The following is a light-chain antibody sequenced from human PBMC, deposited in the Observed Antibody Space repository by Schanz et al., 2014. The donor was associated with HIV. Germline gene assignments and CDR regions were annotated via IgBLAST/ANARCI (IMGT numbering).Light chain of an antibody. CDR2: DVS. CDR3: SSYIRSTTPVV. J-gene: IGLJ2*01. CDR1: SGDVGSYNY. V-gene: IGLV2-14*03. Sequence: QSALTQPASVSGSPGQSISISCTGTSGDVGSYNYVSWYQQHPGKAPKLMIYDVSNRPSGVPARFSGSKSGNTASLTVSGLQADDEADYYCSSYIRSTTPVVFGGGTKLTVL.